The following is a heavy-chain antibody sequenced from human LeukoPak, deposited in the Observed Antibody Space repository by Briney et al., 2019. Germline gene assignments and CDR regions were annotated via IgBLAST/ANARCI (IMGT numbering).Heavy chain of an antibody. J-gene: IGHJ4*02. D-gene: IGHD5-18*01. V-gene: IGHV4-59*08. CDR3: ARRGSGYSYGSFDY. CDR1: GGSISSYY. CDR2: IYYSGST. Sequence: PSETLSLTCTVSGGSISSYYWSWIRQPPGKGLEWIGYIYYSGSTNYNPSLKGRVTISVDTSKNQFSLKLSSVTAADTAVYYCARRGSGYSYGSFDYWGQGTLVTVSS.